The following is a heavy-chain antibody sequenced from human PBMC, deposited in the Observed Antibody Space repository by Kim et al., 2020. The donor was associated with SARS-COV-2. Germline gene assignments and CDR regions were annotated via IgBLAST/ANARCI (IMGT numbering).Heavy chain of an antibody. J-gene: IGHJ6*02. CDR3: ARKLGRSWYGMDV. Sequence: SETLSLTCAVYGGSFSGYYWSWIRQPPGKGLEWIGEINHSGSTNYNPSLKSRVTISVDTSKNQFSLKLSSVTAADTAVYYCARKLGRSWYGMDVWGQGTTVTVSS. CDR1: GGSFSGYY. V-gene: IGHV4-34*01. CDR2: INHSGST. D-gene: IGHD6-13*01.